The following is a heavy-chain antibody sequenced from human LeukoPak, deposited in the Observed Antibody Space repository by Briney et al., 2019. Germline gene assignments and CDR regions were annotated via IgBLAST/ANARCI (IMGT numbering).Heavy chain of an antibody. J-gene: IGHJ2*01. V-gene: IGHV3-21*03. CDR1: GLNFSTYN. CDR2: ISSNYI. CDR3: ARDQGGGWRGYSDYWYFDL. D-gene: IGHD3-3*01. Sequence: GGSLRLSCVASGLNFSTYNMNWVRQAPGKGLEWVSSISSNYIFYAASVKGRFTISRDDAKNSLYLQMNSLRDEDTAVYYCARDQGGGWRGYSDYWYFDLWGRGTLVTVSS.